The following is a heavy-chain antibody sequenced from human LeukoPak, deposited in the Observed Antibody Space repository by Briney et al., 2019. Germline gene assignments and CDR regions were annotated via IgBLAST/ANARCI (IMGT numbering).Heavy chain of an antibody. J-gene: IGHJ3*02. CDR2: IYYSGST. CDR1: GGSISSYY. D-gene: IGHD1/OR15-1a*01. CDR3: ARVRGNNDAFDI. Sequence: SETLSPTCTVSGGSISSYYWSWIRQPPGKGLEWIGYIYYSGSTNYNPSLKSRVTISVDTSKNQFSLKLSSVTAADTAVYYCARVRGNNDAFDIWGQGTMVTVSS. V-gene: IGHV4-59*01.